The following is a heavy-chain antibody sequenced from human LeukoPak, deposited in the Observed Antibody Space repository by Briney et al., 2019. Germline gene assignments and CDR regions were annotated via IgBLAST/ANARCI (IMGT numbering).Heavy chain of an antibody. CDR3: ARVFPGGYDFWSGYFGQNFDY. V-gene: IGHV1-18*01. CDR1: GYTFTSYG. Sequence: ASVKVSCKASGYTFTSYGISWVRQAPGQGLEWMGWISAYNGNTNYAQKLQGRVTMTTDTSTSTAYMELRSLRSDDTAVYYCARVFPGGYDFWSGYFGQNFDYWGQGTLVTVSS. D-gene: IGHD3-3*01. J-gene: IGHJ4*02. CDR2: ISAYNGNT.